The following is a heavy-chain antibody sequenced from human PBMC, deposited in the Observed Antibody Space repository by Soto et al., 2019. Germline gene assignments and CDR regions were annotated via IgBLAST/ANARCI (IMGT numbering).Heavy chain of an antibody. CDR1: GFTFSSYW. CDR2: IKQDGSEK. CDR3: ARDRKTDYYGSGRYDSFDY. V-gene: IGHV3-7*01. D-gene: IGHD3-10*01. Sequence: GESLKISCAASGFTFSSYWMSWVRQAPGKGLEWVANIKQDGSEKYYVDSVKGRCTISRDNAKNSLYLQMNSLRAEDTAVYYCARDRKTDYYGSGRYDSFDYWGQGTLVTVSS. J-gene: IGHJ4*02.